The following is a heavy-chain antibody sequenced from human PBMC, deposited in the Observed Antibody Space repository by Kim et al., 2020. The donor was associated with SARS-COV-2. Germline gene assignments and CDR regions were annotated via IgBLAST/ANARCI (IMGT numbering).Heavy chain of an antibody. Sequence: GGSLRLSCAASGFTFSNAWMSWVRQAPGKGLEWVGRIKSKTDGGTTDYAAPGKGRFTISRDDSKNTLYLQMNSLKTEDTAVYYCTTEFYCRSTSCYSSNDYWGQGTLGTVSS. V-gene: IGHV3-15*01. CDR3: TTEFYCRSTSCYSSNDY. CDR2: IKSKTDGGTT. J-gene: IGHJ4*02. D-gene: IGHD2-2*01. CDR1: GFTFSNAW.